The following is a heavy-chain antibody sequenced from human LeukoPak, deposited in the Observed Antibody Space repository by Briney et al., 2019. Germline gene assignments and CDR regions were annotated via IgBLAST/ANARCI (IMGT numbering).Heavy chain of an antibody. V-gene: IGHV3-30*04. CDR1: GFTFSSYA. CDR3: ARSTHVRLGWFDP. D-gene: IGHD1-1*01. Sequence: QPGGPLRLSCAASGFTFSSYAMHWVRQAPGKGLEWVAVISYDGSNKYYADSVKGRFTISRDNSKNTLYLQMNSLRAEDTAVYYCARSTHVRLGWFDPWGQGTLVTVSS. J-gene: IGHJ5*02. CDR2: ISYDGSNK.